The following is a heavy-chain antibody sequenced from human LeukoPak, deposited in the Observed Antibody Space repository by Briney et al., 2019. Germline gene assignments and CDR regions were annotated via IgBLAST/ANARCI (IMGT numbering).Heavy chain of an antibody. CDR1: GFTFSGYN. Sequence: GGSLRLSCAASGFTFSGYNMNWVRQAPGKGLEWVSSITSTGTYTFYADSVKGRFTISRDNAKNSLYLQMNSLRAEDTAVYYCAREVMITFGGVIALMYFDYWGQGTLVTVSS. CDR3: AREVMITFGGVIALMYFDY. D-gene: IGHD3-16*01. J-gene: IGHJ4*02. CDR2: ITSTGTYT. V-gene: IGHV3-21*01.